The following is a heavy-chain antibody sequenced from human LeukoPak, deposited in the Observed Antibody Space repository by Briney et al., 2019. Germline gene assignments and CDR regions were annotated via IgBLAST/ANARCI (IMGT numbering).Heavy chain of an antibody. CDR2: ISGGGGGSA. D-gene: IGHD6-19*01. CDR3: AKEGAVAGIWYFDL. CDR1: GFTFNNFG. Sequence: GGSLRLSCAASGFTFNNFGMTWVRQAPGKGLEWVSSISGGGGGSAYYADSVKGRFTISRDNSKNTLYLQMNSLRAEDTAVYYCAKEGAVAGIWYFDLWGRGTLVTVSS. J-gene: IGHJ2*01. V-gene: IGHV3-23*01.